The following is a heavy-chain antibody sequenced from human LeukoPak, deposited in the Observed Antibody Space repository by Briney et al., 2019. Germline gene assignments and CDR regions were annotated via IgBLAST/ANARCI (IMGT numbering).Heavy chain of an antibody. Sequence: SETLSLTCAVYGGSFSGYYWSWIRQPPGKGLEWIGEINHSGRTNYNPSLKSRVTISVDTSKNQFSLKLSSVTAADTAVYYCARAHYDYGDDYWGQGTLVTVSS. J-gene: IGHJ4*02. CDR3: ARAHYDYGDDY. CDR1: GGSFSGYY. D-gene: IGHD4-17*01. V-gene: IGHV4-34*01. CDR2: INHSGRT.